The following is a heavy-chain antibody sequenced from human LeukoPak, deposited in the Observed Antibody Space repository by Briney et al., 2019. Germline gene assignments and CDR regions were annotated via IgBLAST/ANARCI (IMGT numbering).Heavy chain of an antibody. J-gene: IGHJ4*02. CDR3: ARKGWGSGSYDGFDY. CDR2: INAGNGNT. D-gene: IGHD3-10*01. CDR1: GYTFTSYA. V-gene: IGHV1-3*01. Sequence: ASVKVSCKASGYTFTSYAMHWVRQAPGQRLEWMGWINAGNGNTKYSQKFQGRVTITRDTSASTAYMELSSLRSEDTAVYYCARKGWGSGSYDGFDYWGQGTLVTVSS.